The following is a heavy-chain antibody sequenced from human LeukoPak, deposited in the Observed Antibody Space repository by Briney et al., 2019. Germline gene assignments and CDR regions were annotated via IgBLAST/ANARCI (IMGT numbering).Heavy chain of an antibody. CDR2: ITQGGTDK. CDR1: GFPLSNHW. CDR3: ARDPFEL. V-gene: IGHV3-7*01. D-gene: IGHD1-26*01. J-gene: IGHJ4*02. Sequence: GGSLRLSCAASGFPLSNHWMTWIRQAPGKGLEWVATITQGGTDKFYVDSVKGRFTISGDNAKNSLYLQMNSLRAEDTAVYYCARDPFELWGQGTLVTVSS.